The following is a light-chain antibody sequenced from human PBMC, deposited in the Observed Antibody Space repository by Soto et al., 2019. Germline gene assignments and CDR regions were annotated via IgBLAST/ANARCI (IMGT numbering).Light chain of an antibody. CDR3: QQYGRSPPLT. CDR1: QSVSSYY. Sequence: EVVLTQSPGTLYLSPGERATLSCRASQSVSSYYLAWDQQKPSQAPRLLIYGAFTRGTGSPDRFSGSGSGTDFTLTITRLQSEDLAVHYCQQYGRSPPLTLGGATKREMK. CDR2: GAF. J-gene: IGKJ4*01. V-gene: IGKV3-20*01.